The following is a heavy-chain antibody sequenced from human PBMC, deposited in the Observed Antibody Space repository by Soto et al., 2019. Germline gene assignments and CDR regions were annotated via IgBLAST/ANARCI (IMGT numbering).Heavy chain of an antibody. J-gene: IGHJ4*02. D-gene: IGHD2-8*01. CDR2: VYGNGGGI. CDR3: AKYRHPDGRWPFDY. V-gene: IGHV3-23*01. CDR1: GFPLSPYA. Sequence: VQRLESGGNLIQPGGSLRLSCAASGFPLSPYAMSWVRQAPGKGLAWICGVYGNGGGISYADSVRGRFTISRDNSNSILYLQVTSLSVEDAAMYFCAKYRHPDGRWPFDYWGRGTLVTVSS.